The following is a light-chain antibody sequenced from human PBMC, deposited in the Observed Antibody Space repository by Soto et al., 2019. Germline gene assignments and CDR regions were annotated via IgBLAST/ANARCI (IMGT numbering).Light chain of an antibody. CDR3: QQRSNWPPIT. V-gene: IGKV3D-20*02. J-gene: IGKJ5*01. Sequence: EIVLTQSPGTLSLSPGERATLSCRASQSFSSGYLAWYQQKPGQAPRLLIYGASSRATDIPDRFSGSGSGTDFTLTISSLEPEDFAVYYCQQRSNWPPITFGQGTRLEIK. CDR2: GAS. CDR1: QSFSSGY.